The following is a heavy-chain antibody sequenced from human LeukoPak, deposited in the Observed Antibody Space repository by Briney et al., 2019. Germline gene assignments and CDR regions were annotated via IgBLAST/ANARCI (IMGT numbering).Heavy chain of an antibody. Sequence: GGSLRLSCVASGFTFSSYSMNWVRQAPGKGLEWVSFISSSSSYIYYADSVKGRFTISRDNAKNSLYLQMNSLRAEDTAVYYCARLHYDSSGYYAGFDYWGQGTLVTVSS. V-gene: IGHV3-21*01. CDR3: ARLHYDSSGYYAGFDY. CDR2: ISSSSSYI. D-gene: IGHD3-22*01. J-gene: IGHJ4*02. CDR1: GFTFSSYS.